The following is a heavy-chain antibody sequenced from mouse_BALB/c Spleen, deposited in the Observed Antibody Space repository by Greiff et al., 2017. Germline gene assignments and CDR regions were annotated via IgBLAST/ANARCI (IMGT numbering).Heavy chain of an antibody. V-gene: IGHV5-9-4*01. Sequence: EVKLVESGGGLVKPGGSLKLSCAASGFTFSSYAMSWVRQSPEKRLEWVAEISSGGSYTYYPDTVTGRFTISRDNAKNTLYLEMSSLRSEDTAMYYCARGYGSSAGYFDVWGAGTTVTVSS. CDR3: ARGYGSSAGYFDV. J-gene: IGHJ1*01. CDR1: GFTFSSYA. CDR2: ISSGGSYT. D-gene: IGHD1-1*01.